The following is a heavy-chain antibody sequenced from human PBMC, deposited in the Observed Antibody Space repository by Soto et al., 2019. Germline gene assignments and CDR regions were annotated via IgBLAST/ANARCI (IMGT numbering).Heavy chain of an antibody. V-gene: IGHV4-31*03. CDR1: GGSISSGGYY. J-gene: IGHJ3*02. Sequence: SETLSLTCTVSGGSISSGGYYWSWIRQHPGKGLEWIGYIYYSGSTYYNPSLKSRVTISVDTSKNHFSLKLSSVTAADTAVYYCARDLNYGAGTFDIWGQGAMVTVSS. CDR2: IYYSGST. CDR3: ARDLNYGAGTFDI. D-gene: IGHD4-17*01.